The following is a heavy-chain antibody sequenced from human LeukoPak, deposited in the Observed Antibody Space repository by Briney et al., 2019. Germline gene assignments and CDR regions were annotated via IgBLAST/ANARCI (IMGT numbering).Heavy chain of an antibody. V-gene: IGHV3-7*05. Sequence: PGGSLRLSCAASGFTFSNYWMTWVRQAPGKGLEWVANIKEDGSEKYYVDSAKGRFTISRDNAKNSLYLQMNSLRAEDTAVYYCAGDSNYYDNGANYDAFDMWGQGTMVTVSS. CDR1: GFTFSNYW. D-gene: IGHD3-22*01. CDR3: AGDSNYYDNGANYDAFDM. J-gene: IGHJ3*02. CDR2: IKEDGSEK.